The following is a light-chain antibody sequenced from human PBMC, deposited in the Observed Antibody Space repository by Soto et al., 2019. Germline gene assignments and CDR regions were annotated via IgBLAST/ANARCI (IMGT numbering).Light chain of an antibody. CDR1: SSDVGAYDY. CDR3: AAWDASLSACV. Sequence: QSALTQPASVSGSPGQSITISCTGTSSDVGAYDYVSWYQHHPGKAPKLLIYEVSNRPSGVPDRFSGSRSGTSASLAIVGLRSEDESIYYCAAWDASLSACVFGNGTKLTVL. J-gene: IGLJ1*01. V-gene: IGLV2-14*01. CDR2: EVS.